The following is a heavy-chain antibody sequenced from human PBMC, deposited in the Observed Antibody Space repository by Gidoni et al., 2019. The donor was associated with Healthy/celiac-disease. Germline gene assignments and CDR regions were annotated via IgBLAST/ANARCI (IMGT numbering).Heavy chain of an antibody. D-gene: IGHD5-18*01. CDR3: AKARGYSYGPAESDAFDI. J-gene: IGHJ3*02. Sequence: EVQLLEAGGGWVQPGGALRLSCAASGFTCSSYAMSWVRQAPGKGLEWVSAISGSGGSTYYADSVKGRFPLSRANSTTTLYLQMNSLRAEDTAVYYCAKARGYSYGPAESDAFDIWGQGTMVTVSS. V-gene: IGHV3-23*01. CDR1: GFTCSSYA. CDR2: ISGSGGST.